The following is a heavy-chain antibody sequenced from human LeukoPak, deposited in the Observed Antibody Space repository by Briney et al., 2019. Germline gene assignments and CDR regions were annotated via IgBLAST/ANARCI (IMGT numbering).Heavy chain of an antibody. V-gene: IGHV4-39*07. CDR1: GGSISSSSYY. J-gene: IGHJ6*03. D-gene: IGHD3-10*01. CDR2: IYYSGST. Sequence: SETPSLTCTVSGGSISSSSYYWGWIRQPPGKGLEWIGSIYYSGSTYYNPSLKSRVTISVDTSKSQFSLKLSSVTAADTAVYYYARGPAGKYYYGSGSYYGYYYYYMDVWGKGTTVTVSS. CDR3: ARGPAGKYYYGSGSYYGYYYYYMDV.